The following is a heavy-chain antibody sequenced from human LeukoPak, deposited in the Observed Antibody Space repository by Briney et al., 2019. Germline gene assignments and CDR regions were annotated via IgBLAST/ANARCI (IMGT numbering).Heavy chain of an antibody. Sequence: ASVKVSCKASRYTFTSVGISRVREAPRQGLEWMGWITGYIVNTVYAQTLQGRVNMTTDTSTSTDYMDLRSLRSDDTAVYYCARDRDGSGDVFDPWGQGTLVTVCS. CDR1: RYTFTSVG. J-gene: IGHJ5*02. D-gene: IGHD3-10*01. CDR2: ITGYIVNT. V-gene: IGHV1-18*01. CDR3: ARDRDGSGDVFDP.